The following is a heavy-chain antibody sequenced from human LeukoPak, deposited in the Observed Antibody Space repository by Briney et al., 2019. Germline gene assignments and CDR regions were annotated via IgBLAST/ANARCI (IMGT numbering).Heavy chain of an antibody. D-gene: IGHD3-16*01. J-gene: IGHJ6*04. V-gene: IGHV4-4*02. CDR1: GAFITNSNW. Sequence: SETLSLTCAVSGAFITNSNWWSWVRQPPGKGLEWIGEIYHSGSTNYNPSLKSRVTTSVDKSKNEFSLNLSSVTAADTAVYYCARALGAPYGMDVWGKGTTVTVSS. CDR2: IYHSGST. CDR3: ARALGAPYGMDV.